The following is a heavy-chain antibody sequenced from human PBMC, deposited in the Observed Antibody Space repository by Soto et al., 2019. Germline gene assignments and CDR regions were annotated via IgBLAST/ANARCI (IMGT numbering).Heavy chain of an antibody. CDR3: GKGGGSTYYYYMDV. V-gene: IGHV3-23*01. J-gene: IGHJ6*03. CDR1: GYTFSSYV. CDR2: ISDSGGAT. D-gene: IGHD6-13*01. Sequence: EVQVLESGGGLLQPGGSLRLSCAASGYTFSSYVMSWVRQAPGKWLEWVSSISDSGGATNYAESVKGRFTISRDNSKNTVYLQMDSLRPEDTAVYYCGKGGGSTYYYYMDVWGKGTTVTVSS.